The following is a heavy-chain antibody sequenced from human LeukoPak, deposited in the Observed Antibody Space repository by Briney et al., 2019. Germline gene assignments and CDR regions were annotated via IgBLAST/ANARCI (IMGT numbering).Heavy chain of an antibody. Sequence: GGSLRLSCAASGFTFSNYAMHWVRQAPGKGLEWVALISYNGNNKYYADSVKGRFTISRDNSTNTLYLHMNTLRAEDTAMYYCARGRFLEWLPPHFDYWGQGTLVTVSS. V-gene: IGHV3-30*04. J-gene: IGHJ4*02. CDR3: ARGRFLEWLPPHFDY. D-gene: IGHD3-3*01. CDR2: ISYNGNNK. CDR1: GFTFSNYA.